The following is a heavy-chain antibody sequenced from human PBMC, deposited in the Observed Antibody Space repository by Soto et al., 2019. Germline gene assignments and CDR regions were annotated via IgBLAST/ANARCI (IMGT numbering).Heavy chain of an antibody. CDR1: GFTFINYA. CDR2: IGGGDGST. CDR3: AKGILVKPPGTRTFDI. J-gene: IGHJ3*02. V-gene: IGHV3-23*01. D-gene: IGHD6-13*01. Sequence: EVQLLESGGGLVQPGGSLRLSCAASGFTFINYAMSWVRQAPGKGLEWVSTIGGGDGSTYYADSVKCRFTISRDNSNSARYLQMNSLRVGDTAIYYCAKGILVKPPGTRTFDIWGQGTMVIVSS.